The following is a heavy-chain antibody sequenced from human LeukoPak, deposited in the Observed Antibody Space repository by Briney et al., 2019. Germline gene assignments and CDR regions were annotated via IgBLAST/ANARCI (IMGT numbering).Heavy chain of an antibody. V-gene: IGHV3-7*01. D-gene: IGHD1/OR15-1a*01. Sequence: PGGSLRLSCAASGFTFSAKWMSWVRQAPGKGLEWVASINQGGNDKYYVDSVRGRFTISRDNVYNSLYLQMNSLRAEDTAVYYCASPETTRAVTRDYRGQGTLVTVSS. CDR2: INQGGNDK. J-gene: IGHJ4*02. CDR1: GFTFSAKW. CDR3: ASPETTRAVTRDY.